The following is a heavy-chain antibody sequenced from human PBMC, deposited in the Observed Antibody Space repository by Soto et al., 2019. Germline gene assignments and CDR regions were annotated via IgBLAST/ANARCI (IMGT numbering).Heavy chain of an antibody. Sequence: EVQLVESGGGLVKPGGSLRLSCAASGFTFSSYSMNWVRQAPGKGLEWVSSISSSSSYIYYADSVKGRFTISRDNAKNSLYLQMNSLRAEDTAVYYCARGGGYCSGGSCYDVRGAYWGQGTLFTVSS. CDR3: ARGGGYCSGGSCYDVRGAY. CDR2: ISSSSSYI. V-gene: IGHV3-21*01. D-gene: IGHD2-15*01. CDR1: GFTFSSYS. J-gene: IGHJ4*02.